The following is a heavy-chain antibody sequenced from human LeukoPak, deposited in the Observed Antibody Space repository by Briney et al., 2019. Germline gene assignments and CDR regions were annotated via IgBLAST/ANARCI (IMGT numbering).Heavy chain of an antibody. CDR2: ISGSGGST. CDR1: GFTFANYA. D-gene: IGHD6-19*01. J-gene: IGHJ4*02. V-gene: IGHV3-23*01. CDR3: AKAGDSSGWYFDY. Sequence: GGPLRLSCAASGFTFANYAMNWVRQAPEKGLEWISGISGSGGSTYYADSVKGRFTISRDNSRNTLYLQMNSLRAEDTAIYYCAKAGDSSGWYFDYWGQGTLVTVSS.